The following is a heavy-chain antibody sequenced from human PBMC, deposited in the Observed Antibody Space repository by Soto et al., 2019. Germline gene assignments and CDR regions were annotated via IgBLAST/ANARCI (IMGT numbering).Heavy chain of an antibody. CDR3: AKELRGGLGAFDV. CDR2: IGDSGDHT. D-gene: IGHD6-19*01. Sequence: EVQLLESGGGLVHPGGSLRLSCTASGFTFSHIVMNWVRLAPGKGLEWVSIIGDSGDHTYYADSVKGRFSISRDNSKNTVDLELSSLRDEDTAIYYCAKELRGGLGAFDVWGQGAMVIVSS. V-gene: IGHV3-23*01. J-gene: IGHJ3*01. CDR1: GFTFSHIV.